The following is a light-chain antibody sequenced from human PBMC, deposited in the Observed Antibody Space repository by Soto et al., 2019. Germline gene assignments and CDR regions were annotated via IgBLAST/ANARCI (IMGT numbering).Light chain of an antibody. CDR2: GAS. Sequence: EIVLTQSPGTLSLSPGERATLSCRASQSVNNNYLAWYQRQPGQAPRLLIYGASSRATGIPARFSGSGSGTEFTLTINSLQSEDSAVYYCQQHNQWPITFGQGTRLEIK. CDR3: QQHNQWPIT. J-gene: IGKJ5*01. CDR1: QSVNNN. V-gene: IGKV3D-15*01.